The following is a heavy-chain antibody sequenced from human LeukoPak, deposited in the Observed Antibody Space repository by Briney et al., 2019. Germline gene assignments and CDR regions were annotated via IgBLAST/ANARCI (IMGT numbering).Heavy chain of an antibody. CDR3: ARSLTPHQLGSYNRFDP. CDR2: INTNTGNP. Sequence: ASVKVSCKASGYTFTSYAMNWVRQAPGQGLEWMGWINTNTGNPTYAQGFTGRFVFSLDTSVSTAYLQISSLKAEDTAVYYCARSLTPHQLGSYNRFDPWGQGTLVTVSS. D-gene: IGHD2-2*01. J-gene: IGHJ5*02. CDR1: GYTFTSYA. V-gene: IGHV7-4-1*02.